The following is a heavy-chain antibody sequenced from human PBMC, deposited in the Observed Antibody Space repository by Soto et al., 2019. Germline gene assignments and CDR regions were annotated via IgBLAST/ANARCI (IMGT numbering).Heavy chain of an antibody. CDR3: ARGYYGSGSYHLDY. J-gene: IGHJ4*02. Sequence: WWSLKLSCAASGLTFCSYIMDGFRQAPGKGLEWVSYISSSSSTIYYADSVKGRFTISRDNAKNSLYLQMNSLRDEDTAVYYCARGYYGSGSYHLDYWGQGTLVTVSS. D-gene: IGHD3-10*01. CDR2: ISSSSSTI. V-gene: IGHV3-48*02. CDR1: GLTFCSYI.